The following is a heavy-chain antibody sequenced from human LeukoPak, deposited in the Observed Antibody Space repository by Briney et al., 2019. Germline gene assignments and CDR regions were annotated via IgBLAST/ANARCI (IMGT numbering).Heavy chain of an antibody. J-gene: IGHJ3*02. Sequence: SQTLSLTCTVSGGSISSGGYYWSWIRQHPGKGLEWIGYIYYSGSTYYNPSLKSRVTISVDMSKNQFSLKLSSVTAADTAVYYCAREIEGAFDIWGQGTMVTVSS. CDR2: IYYSGST. CDR3: AREIEGAFDI. CDR1: GGSISSGGYY. V-gene: IGHV4-31*03. D-gene: IGHD2/OR15-2a*01.